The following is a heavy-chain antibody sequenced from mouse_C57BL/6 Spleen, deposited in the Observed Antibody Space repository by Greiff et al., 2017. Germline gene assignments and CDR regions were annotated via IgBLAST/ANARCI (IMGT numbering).Heavy chain of an antibody. CDR2: IDPETGGT. J-gene: IGHJ3*01. Sequence: VQLQQSGAELVRPGASVTLSCKASGYTFTDYEMHWLKQTPVHGLEWIGAIDPETGGTAYNQKFKGKAILTADKSSSTAYMALRSLTSEDSAVYYCTSYDAYWGQVTLVTVSA. V-gene: IGHV1-15*01. CDR3: TSYDAY. D-gene: IGHD2-3*01. CDR1: GYTFTDYE.